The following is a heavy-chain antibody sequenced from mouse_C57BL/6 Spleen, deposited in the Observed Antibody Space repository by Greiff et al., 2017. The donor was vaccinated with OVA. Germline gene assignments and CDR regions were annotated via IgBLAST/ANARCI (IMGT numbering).Heavy chain of an antibody. CDR3: AKTYYSNYETSYAMDY. D-gene: IGHD2-5*01. CDR2: IWRGGST. CDR1: GFSLTSYG. V-gene: IGHV2-5*01. J-gene: IGHJ4*01. Sequence: VKLVESGPGLVQPSQSLSITCTVSGFSLTSYGVHWVRQSPGKGLEWLGVIWRGGSTDYNAAFMSRLSITKDNSKSQVFFKMNSLQADDTAIYYCAKTYYSNYETSYAMDYWGQGTSVTVSS.